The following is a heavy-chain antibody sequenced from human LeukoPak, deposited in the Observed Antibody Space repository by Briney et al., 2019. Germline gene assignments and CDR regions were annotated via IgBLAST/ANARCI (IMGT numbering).Heavy chain of an antibody. J-gene: IGHJ4*02. CDR2: ISTSSSYR. CDR3: ARLSTGSASDY. Sequence: GGSLRLSCAASGFTFSSYNMNWVRQAPGKGLEWVSSISTSSSYRYYADSVKGRFTISRDNSKNTLYLQMNSLRAEDTAVYYCARLSTGSASDYWGQGTLVTVSS. CDR1: GFTFSSYN. D-gene: IGHD2-2*01. V-gene: IGHV3-21*04.